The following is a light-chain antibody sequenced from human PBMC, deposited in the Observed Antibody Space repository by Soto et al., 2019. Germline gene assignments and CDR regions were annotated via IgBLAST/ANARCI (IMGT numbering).Light chain of an antibody. J-gene: IGLJ1*01. V-gene: IGLV2-14*03. CDR1: SSDVGGSNF. CDR3: VSYTSSTTYV. CDR2: DVA. Sequence: QSFLTQPASVSDSPGQSITISCTGTSSDVGGSNFVSWYQQHPGKPPKLIIYDVANRPSGVSNRFSGSKSGSTASLIISRLQTEDEADYYCVSYTSSTTYVFGTGTKVTVL.